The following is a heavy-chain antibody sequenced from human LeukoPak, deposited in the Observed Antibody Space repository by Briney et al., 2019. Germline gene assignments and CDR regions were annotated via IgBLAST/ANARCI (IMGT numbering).Heavy chain of an antibody. CDR2: MYTGGGR. CDR1: GFSVSNYY. V-gene: IGHV3-66*01. CDR3: TRGQSYCGADCYSD. D-gene: IGHD2-21*02. J-gene: IGHJ4*02. Sequence: GGSLRLSCAASGFSVSNYYMSWVRRPPGKGLEWVSVMYTGGGRYYGDSVKGRFTISRDNSKNTVFLQMNSLRVEDTALYYCTRGQSYCGADCYSDWGQGTLVTVSS.